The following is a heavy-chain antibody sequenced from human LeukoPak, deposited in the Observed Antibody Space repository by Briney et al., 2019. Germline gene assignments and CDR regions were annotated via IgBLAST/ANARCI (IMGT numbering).Heavy chain of an antibody. Sequence: SVKVSCKASGGTFSSYVINWVRQAPGQGLEWMGGIIPIFGTANYAQKFQGRVTITADESTSTAYMELSSLRSEDTAVYYCAREYYYDSSGSFDYWGQGTLVTVSS. CDR1: GGTFSSYV. V-gene: IGHV1-69*13. CDR3: AREYYYDSSGSFDY. D-gene: IGHD3-22*01. J-gene: IGHJ4*02. CDR2: IIPIFGTA.